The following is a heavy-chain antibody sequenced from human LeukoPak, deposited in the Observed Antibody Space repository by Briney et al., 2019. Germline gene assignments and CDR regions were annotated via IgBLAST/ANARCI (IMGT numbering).Heavy chain of an antibody. D-gene: IGHD3-3*02. CDR3: ARGRGISAYYYYMDV. CDR2: IWYDGSNK. V-gene: IGHV3-33*01. CDR1: GFTSSSYG. J-gene: IGHJ6*03. Sequence: GRSLRLSCAASGFTSSSYGMHWVRQAPGKGLEWVAVIWYDGSNKYYADSVKGRFTISRDNSKNTLYLQMNSLRAEDTAVHYCARGRGISAYYYYMDVWGKGTTVTVSS.